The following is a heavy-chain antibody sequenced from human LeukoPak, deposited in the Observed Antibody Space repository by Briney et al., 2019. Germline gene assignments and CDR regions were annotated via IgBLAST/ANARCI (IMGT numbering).Heavy chain of an antibody. CDR2: ISGSGGST. D-gene: IGHD3-10*01. Sequence: PGGSLRLSCAASGLTFSSHWMHWVRQAPGKGLEWVSGISGSGGSTNYADSAKGRFTISRDNSKNTLYLQMNSLRVEDTAGYYCAKAKGSGSYGFDYRGQGTLVTVSS. V-gene: IGHV3-23*01. CDR1: GLTFSSHW. J-gene: IGHJ4*02. CDR3: AKAKGSGSYGFDY.